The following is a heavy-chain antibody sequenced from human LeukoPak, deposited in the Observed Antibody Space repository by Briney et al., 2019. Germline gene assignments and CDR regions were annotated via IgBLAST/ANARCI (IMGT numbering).Heavy chain of an antibody. Sequence: GGSLTLPCTASGFTFGDYAMSWFRQAPGKGLEGVGFIRSKAYGGTTEYAASVKGRFTISRDDSKSIAYLQMNSLKTEDTAVYYCTRDNWNYVVFDYWGQGTLVTVSS. D-gene: IGHD1-7*01. CDR2: IRSKAYGGTT. V-gene: IGHV3-49*03. CDR1: GFTFGDYA. CDR3: TRDNWNYVVFDY. J-gene: IGHJ4*02.